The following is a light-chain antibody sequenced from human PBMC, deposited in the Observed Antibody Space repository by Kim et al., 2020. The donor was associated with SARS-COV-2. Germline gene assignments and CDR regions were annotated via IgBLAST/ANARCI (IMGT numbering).Light chain of an antibody. Sequence: PGESATLSGSATRRLMSSYLAWYQQKPGQAPRLRIYGASNRATGIPARFSESGSGTDFTLTISRVEPEDFAVYYCQQFGRSPFTFGPGTKVDIK. CDR1: RRLMSSY. CDR2: GAS. J-gene: IGKJ3*01. V-gene: IGKV3-20*01. CDR3: QQFGRSPFT.